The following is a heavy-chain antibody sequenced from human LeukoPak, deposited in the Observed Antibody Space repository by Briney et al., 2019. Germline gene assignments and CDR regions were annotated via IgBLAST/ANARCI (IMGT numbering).Heavy chain of an antibody. CDR2: ISGSGGST. J-gene: IGHJ4*02. CDR1: GFTFSSYG. CDR3: AKSINMVRGASDY. D-gene: IGHD3-10*01. V-gene: IGHV3-23*01. Sequence: GGTLRLSCAASGFTFSSYGMSWVRQAPGKGLEWVSAISGSGGSTYYADSVKGRFTISRDNSKNTLYLQMNSLRAEDTAVYYCAKSINMVRGASDYWGQGTLVTVSS.